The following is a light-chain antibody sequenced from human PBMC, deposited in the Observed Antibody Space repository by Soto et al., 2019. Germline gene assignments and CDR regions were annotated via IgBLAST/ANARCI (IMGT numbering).Light chain of an antibody. CDR2: DAS. Sequence: IVVTQSPVTLSLSQGDRATLSCRASQSIASHLAWYQQKPGQAPRLLIHDASSRATGIPARFSGSGSGTDFTLTIRRLEPDDFAVYYCQKYGSSLGTFGQGTKVDI. CDR1: QSIASH. J-gene: IGKJ1*01. CDR3: QKYGSSLGT. V-gene: IGKV3-20*01.